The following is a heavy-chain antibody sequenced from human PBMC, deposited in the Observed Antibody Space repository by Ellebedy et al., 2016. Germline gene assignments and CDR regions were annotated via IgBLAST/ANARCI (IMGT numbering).Heavy chain of an antibody. V-gene: IGHV2-70*01. CDR2: IDWEDDK. D-gene: IGHD2-21*02. CDR3: ARMRSSDPYYFDY. Sequence: TLSLTXSVSGPSISNSAYYWGWIRQPPGKALEWLALIDWEDDKKYSMSLRTRLTISQDTSKNQVVLRMINMDPMDTASYYCARMRSSDPYYFDYWGRGITVTVSS. J-gene: IGHJ4*02. CDR1: GPSISNSAYY.